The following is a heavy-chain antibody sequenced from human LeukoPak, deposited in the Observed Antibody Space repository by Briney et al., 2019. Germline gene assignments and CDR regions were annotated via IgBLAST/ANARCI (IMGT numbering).Heavy chain of an antibody. D-gene: IGHD3-3*01. Sequence: PSETLSLTCTVSGGSISSYYWSWIRQPPGKGLEWIGYIYYSGSTNYNPSLKSRVTISVDTSKNQFSLKLSSVTAADTAVYYCARVDFWSGYRNFDYWGQRTLVTVSS. CDR2: IYYSGST. CDR1: GGSISSYY. CDR3: ARVDFWSGYRNFDY. V-gene: IGHV4-59*08. J-gene: IGHJ4*02.